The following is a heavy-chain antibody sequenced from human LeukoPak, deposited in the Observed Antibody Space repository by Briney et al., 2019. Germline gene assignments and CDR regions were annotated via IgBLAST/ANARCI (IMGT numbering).Heavy chain of an antibody. CDR2: IRSNSDGGTI. CDR1: GFTFSNAW. CDR3: ATDFYDST. V-gene: IGHV3-15*07. J-gene: IGHJ5*02. Sequence: GGSLRLSCAMSGFTFSNAWMNWVRQAPGKGLEWVGRIRSNSDGGTIDYAAPVKGRFTLSRDDSKTTLYLQMNSLQTEDTAVYYCATDFYDSTWGQGTLVTVSS. D-gene: IGHD3-22*01.